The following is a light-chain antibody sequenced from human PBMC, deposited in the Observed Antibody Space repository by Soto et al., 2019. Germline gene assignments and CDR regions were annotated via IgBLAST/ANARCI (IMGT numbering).Light chain of an antibody. V-gene: IGLV2-11*01. Sequence: QSALTQPRSVSGSPGHSVTIVCTGTRSDVGAYNFVSCYQQHPGKAPERMIYDVSKRPSGVPDSFSGSKSGNTDSLTISGLKAEDESGYYVCSYAGSYPYVFVTGTKLTV. CDR3: CSYAGSYPYV. J-gene: IGLJ1*01. CDR1: RSDVGAYNF. CDR2: DVS.